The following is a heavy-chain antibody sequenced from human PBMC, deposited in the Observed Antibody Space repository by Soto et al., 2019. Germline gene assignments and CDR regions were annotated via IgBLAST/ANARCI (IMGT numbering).Heavy chain of an antibody. CDR3: ARSIAVAALFFDY. D-gene: IGHD6-19*01. Sequence: GASVQVSCQPSGSTFTSYYMHWVRQAPGQGLEWMGIINPSGGSTSYAQKFQGRVTMTRDTSTSTVYMELSSLRSEDTAVYYCARSIAVAALFFDYWGQGTLVT. V-gene: IGHV1-46*01. CDR1: GSTFTSYY. J-gene: IGHJ4*02. CDR2: INPSGGST.